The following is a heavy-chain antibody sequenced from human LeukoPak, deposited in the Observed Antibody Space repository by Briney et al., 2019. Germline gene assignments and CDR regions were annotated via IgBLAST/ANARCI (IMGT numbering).Heavy chain of an antibody. V-gene: IGHV3-64*01. Sequence: GGSLRLSCAASGFTFSSYAMHWVRQAPGKGLEYVSAISSNGGSTYYANSVKGRFTTSRDNSKNTLYLQMGSLRAEDMAVYYCARSITMVRGDYYYYGMDVWGQGTTVTVSS. CDR3: ARSITMVRGDYYYYGMDV. CDR2: ISSNGGST. J-gene: IGHJ6*02. CDR1: GFTFSSYA. D-gene: IGHD3-10*01.